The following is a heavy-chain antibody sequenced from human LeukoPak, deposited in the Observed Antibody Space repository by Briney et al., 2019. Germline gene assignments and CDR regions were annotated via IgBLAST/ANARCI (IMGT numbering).Heavy chain of an antibody. CDR2: INPNSGGT. J-gene: IGHJ4*02. V-gene: IGHV1-2*02. CDR1: GYTFTSYY. CDR3: ARDSTMVRGVEGFAVY. D-gene: IGHD3-10*01. Sequence: ASVKVSCKTSGYTFTSYYMHWVRQAPGQGLEWMGWINPNSGGTNYAQKFQGRVTMTRDTSISTAYMELSRLRSDDTAVYYCARDSTMVRGVEGFAVYWGQGTLVTVSS.